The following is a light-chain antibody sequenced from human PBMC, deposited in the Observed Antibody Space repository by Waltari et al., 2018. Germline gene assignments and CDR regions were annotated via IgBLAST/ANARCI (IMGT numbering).Light chain of an antibody. CDR2: EVS. CDR3: CSYAGSGSSVV. CDR1: SSDVGNYNL. V-gene: IGLV2-23*02. J-gene: IGLJ2*01. Sequence: QSALTQPASVSGSPGQSITISCTGTSSDVGNYNLVSWYQQHPGKAPKLIIYEVSQRPSGVSNRFSGSKYGTTASLTISGLQAEDEADFYCCSYAGSGSSVVFGGGTKLTVL.